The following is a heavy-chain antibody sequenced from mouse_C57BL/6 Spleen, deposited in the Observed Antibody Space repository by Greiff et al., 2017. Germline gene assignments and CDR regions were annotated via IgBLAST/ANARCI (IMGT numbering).Heavy chain of an antibody. CDR2: IDPNSGGT. D-gene: IGHD2-3*01. Sequence: QQSCKASGYTFTSYWMHWVKQRPGRGLEWIGRIDPNSGGTKYNEKFKSKATLTVDKPSSTAYMQLSSLTSEDSAVYYCAIYDGSYWYFDVWGTGTTVTVSS. J-gene: IGHJ1*03. CDR3: AIYDGSYWYFDV. V-gene: IGHV1-72*01. CDR1: GYTFTSYW.